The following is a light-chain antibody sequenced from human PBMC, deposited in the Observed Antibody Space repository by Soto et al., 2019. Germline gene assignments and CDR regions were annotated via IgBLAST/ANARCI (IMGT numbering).Light chain of an antibody. V-gene: IGKV3-20*01. Sequence: EIVLTQSPGTLSLSPGEGATLSCRASQTIRSTYLAWYQQKPGQAPRLLIYGGSSRATGIPVRFSGSGSGTDFTLTISRLEPEYFAVYYCQCQQYGISPVYAFGQGTKVEIK. CDR1: QTIRSTY. J-gene: IGKJ2*01. CDR2: GGS. CDR3: QQYGISPVYA.